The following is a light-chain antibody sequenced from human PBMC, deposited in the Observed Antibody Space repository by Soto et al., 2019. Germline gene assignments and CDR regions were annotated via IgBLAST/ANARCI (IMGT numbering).Light chain of an antibody. J-gene: IGLJ2*01. CDR1: KLGDKY. V-gene: IGLV3-1*01. CDR3: QAWGSSHVV. Sequence: SYELTQPPSVSVSPGQTASITCSGDKLGDKYPCWYQQRPGQSPVLVIYQDSKRPSGIPERFSGSNSGNTATLTISGTEAMDEADYHGQAWGSSHVVFGGGTKLTVL. CDR2: QDS.